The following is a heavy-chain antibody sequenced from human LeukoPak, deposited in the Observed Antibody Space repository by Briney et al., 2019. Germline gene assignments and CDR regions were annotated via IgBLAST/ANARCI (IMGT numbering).Heavy chain of an antibody. CDR1: GFTFSSYS. V-gene: IGHV3-21*01. D-gene: IGHD2-15*01. J-gene: IGHJ6*02. CDR2: ISSSSSYL. CDR3: ARDGVGYCSGGSCYSEVDYYGMDV. Sequence: GGSLRLSCAASGFTFSSYSMNWVRQAPGKGLEWVSSISSSSSYLYYADSVKGRFTISRDNAKNSLYLQMNSLRAEDTAVYYCARDGVGYCSGGSCYSEVDYYGMDVWGQGTTVTVSS.